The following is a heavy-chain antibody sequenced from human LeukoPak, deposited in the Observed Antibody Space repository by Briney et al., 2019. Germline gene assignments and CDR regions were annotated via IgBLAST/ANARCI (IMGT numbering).Heavy chain of an antibody. V-gene: IGHV3-53*01. Sequence: GGSLRLSCAASGFTVSSSYMSWVRQAPGKGLEWVSLIYSGGSTYYAASVKGRFTISRDNSKNTLYLQMNSLGPEDTAVYYCAKGYNYAYEYWGQGTLVTVSS. CDR3: AKGYNYAYEY. CDR2: IYSGGST. CDR1: GFTVSSSY. J-gene: IGHJ4*02. D-gene: IGHD5-18*01.